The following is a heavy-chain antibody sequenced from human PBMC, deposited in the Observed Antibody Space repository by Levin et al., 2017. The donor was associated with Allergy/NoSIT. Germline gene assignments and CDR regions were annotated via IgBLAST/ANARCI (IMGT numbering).Heavy chain of an antibody. CDR3: ARTVLLWFGESPKGGYYFDY. D-gene: IGHD3-10*01. V-gene: IGHV1-18*01. Sequence: ASVKVSCKASGYTFTSYGISWVRQAPGQGLEWMGWISAYNGNTNYAQKLQGRVTMTTDTSTSTAYMELRSLRSDDTAVYYCARTVLLWFGESPKGGYYFDYWGQGTLVTVSS. CDR2: ISAYNGNT. CDR1: GYTFTSYG. J-gene: IGHJ4*02.